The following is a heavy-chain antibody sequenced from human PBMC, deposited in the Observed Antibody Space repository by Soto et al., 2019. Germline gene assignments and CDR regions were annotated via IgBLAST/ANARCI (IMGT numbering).Heavy chain of an antibody. CDR3: ASPPYYDSSGYYLY. CDR2: IIPIFGTA. D-gene: IGHD3-22*01. V-gene: IGHV1-69*13. J-gene: IGHJ4*02. Sequence: GASVKVSCKASGGTFSSYAISWVRQAPGQGLEWMGGIIPIFGTANYAQKFQGGVTITADESTSTAYMELSSLRSEDTAVYYCASPPYYDSSGYYLYWGQGTLVTVSS. CDR1: GGTFSSYA.